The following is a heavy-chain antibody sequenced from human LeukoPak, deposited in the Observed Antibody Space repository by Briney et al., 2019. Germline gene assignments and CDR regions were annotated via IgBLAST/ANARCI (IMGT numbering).Heavy chain of an antibody. J-gene: IGHJ4*02. CDR2: ISYDGGNK. V-gene: IGHV3-30*04. D-gene: IGHD3-9*01. CDR1: GFTFSSYT. CDR3: ARDLKGSNYDILTGPIGAY. Sequence: PGRSLRLSCAASGFTFSSYTMCWVRQAPDKGLEWVAVISYDGGNKDYADSVKGRFTISRDNSKNTLSPQMNSPRPEDTAVYYCARDLKGSNYDILTGPIGAYWGQGTLVTVSS.